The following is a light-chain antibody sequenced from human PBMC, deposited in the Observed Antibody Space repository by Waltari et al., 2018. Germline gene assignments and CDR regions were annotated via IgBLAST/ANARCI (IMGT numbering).Light chain of an antibody. Sequence: VLTQSPGSLYLSPGASATLSCRASQSLTKRYLAWYQQKLGQAPRLLIYGASSRAAGIPDRFSGSGSGTDFTLTISRLEPEDFAVYYCQQYGSSIMYTFGQGTKLEIK. J-gene: IGKJ2*01. CDR2: GAS. CDR3: QQYGSSIMYT. V-gene: IGKV3-20*01. CDR1: QSLTKRY.